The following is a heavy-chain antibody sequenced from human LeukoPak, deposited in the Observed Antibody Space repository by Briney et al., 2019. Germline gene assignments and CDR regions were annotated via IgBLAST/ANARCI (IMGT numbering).Heavy chain of an antibody. CDR2: IIPIFGTA. V-gene: IGHV1-69*06. D-gene: IGHD3-9*01. CDR3: AREGYYDILTGYQYYFDY. CDR1: GGTFSSYA. Sequence: GSSVKVSCTASGGTFSSYAISWVRQAPGQGLEWMGGIIPIFGTANYAQKFQGRVTITADKSTSIAYMELSSLRSEDTAVYYCAREGYYDILTGYQYYFDYWGQGTLVTVSS. J-gene: IGHJ4*02.